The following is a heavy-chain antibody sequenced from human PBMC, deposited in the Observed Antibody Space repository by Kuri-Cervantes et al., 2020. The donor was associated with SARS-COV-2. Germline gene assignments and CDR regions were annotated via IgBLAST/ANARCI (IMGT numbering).Heavy chain of an antibody. CDR3: ARGATMVRGVKQNWFDP. V-gene: IGHV1-46*01. Sequence: ASVKVSCKASGYTFTSYYMHWVRQAPGQGLEWMGIINPSGGSTSYAQKFQGRVTMTRDTSTSTVYMELSSLRSEDTAVYYCARGATMVRGVKQNWFDPWGQGTLVTVSS. CDR2: INPSGGST. D-gene: IGHD3-10*01. CDR1: GYTFTSYY. J-gene: IGHJ5*02.